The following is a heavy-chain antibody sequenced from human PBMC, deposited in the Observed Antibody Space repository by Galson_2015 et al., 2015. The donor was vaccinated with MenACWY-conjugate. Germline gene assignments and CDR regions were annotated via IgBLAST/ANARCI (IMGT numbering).Heavy chain of an antibody. CDR2: IRSKAYGGTT. D-gene: IGHD2-15*01. CDR1: RFTFGDYA. J-gene: IGHJ4*02. CDR3: TTCRGGNCYGSDYFDY. V-gene: IGHV3-49*03. Sequence: SLRLSCAASRFTFGDYAMSWFRQAPGKGLEWVGFIRSKAYGGTTEYAASVKGRFTISRDDSKSIAHLQMNSLKTEDTAVYYCTTCRGGNCYGSDYFDYWGQGTMVTVSS.